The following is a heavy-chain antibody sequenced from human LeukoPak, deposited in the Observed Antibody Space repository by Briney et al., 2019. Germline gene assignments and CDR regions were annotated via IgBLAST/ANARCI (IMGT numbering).Heavy chain of an antibody. CDR3: ARGGWWDNWNRLDP. Sequence: SETLSLTCAVYGGSFSSYYCNWIRQPPGKGLEWIGEINHSGSTNYNPSLKSRVSISVDTSKNQVSLKLTSVTAADTAVYCARGGWWDNWNRLDPWGQGTLVTVSS. V-gene: IGHV4-34*01. CDR2: INHSGST. CDR1: GGSFSSYY. J-gene: IGHJ5*02. D-gene: IGHD1-1*01.